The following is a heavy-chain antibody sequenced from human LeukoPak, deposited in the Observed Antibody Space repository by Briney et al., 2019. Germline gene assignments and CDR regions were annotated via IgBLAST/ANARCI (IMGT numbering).Heavy chain of an antibody. Sequence: PSETLSLTCAVYGGSFSGYYWTWIRQSPGKGLEWIGEINHGVGTNYSPSLKSRVTIAEDTSKNQFSLTLTSVTAADTAVYYCARGTQFYYYYSYMDVWGKGTTVTVSS. CDR1: GGSFSGYY. J-gene: IGHJ6*03. V-gene: IGHV4-34*01. CDR3: ARGTQFYYYYSYMDV. CDR2: INHGVGT.